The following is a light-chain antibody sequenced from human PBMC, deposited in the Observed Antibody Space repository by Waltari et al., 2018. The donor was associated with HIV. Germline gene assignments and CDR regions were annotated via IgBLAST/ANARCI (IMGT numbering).Light chain of an antibody. CDR1: SSDVGGYHY. V-gene: IGLV2-11*01. CDR3: CSYAGSYAYV. Sequence: QSALTQPRSVSGSPGQSVTIPCPGPSSDVGGYHYVSWYQQPPGKAPKLMIYDVSKRPSGVPDRFSGSKSGNTASLTISGLQAEDEADYYCCSYAGSYAYVFGTGTKVTVL. J-gene: IGLJ1*01. CDR2: DVS.